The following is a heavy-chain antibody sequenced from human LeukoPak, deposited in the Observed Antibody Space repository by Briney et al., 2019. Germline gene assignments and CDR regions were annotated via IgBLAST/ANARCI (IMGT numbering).Heavy chain of an antibody. Sequence: GGSLRLSCAASGFTFSTYSMDWVRQAPGKGLEWVSSISSSSSYMYYADSVKGRLTISRDNAKNSLYLQMHSLRAEDTGVYYCARASGPMEYWGEGTLVTVSS. D-gene: IGHD3-10*01. CDR1: GFTFSTYS. CDR2: ISSSSSYM. CDR3: ARASGPMEY. V-gene: IGHV3-21*01. J-gene: IGHJ4*02.